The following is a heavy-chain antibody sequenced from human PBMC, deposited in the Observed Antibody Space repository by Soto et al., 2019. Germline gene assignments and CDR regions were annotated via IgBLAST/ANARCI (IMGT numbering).Heavy chain of an antibody. J-gene: IGHJ4*02. CDR3: ARDRYSSGWYDLDY. D-gene: IGHD6-19*01. V-gene: IGHV3-33*01. CDR1: GFTFSSYG. Sequence: QVQLVESGGGVVQPGRSLRLSCAASGFTFSSYGMHWVRQAPGKGLEWVAVIWYDGSNKYYPDSVKGRFTISRDNSKNTLYLQMNSLRAEDTAVYYCARDRYSSGWYDLDYWGQGTLVTVSS. CDR2: IWYDGSNK.